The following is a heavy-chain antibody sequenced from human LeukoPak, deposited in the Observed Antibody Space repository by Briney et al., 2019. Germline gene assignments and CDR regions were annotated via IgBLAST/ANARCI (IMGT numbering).Heavy chain of an antibody. J-gene: IGHJ4*02. CDR2: INHSGST. Sequence: KPSETLSLTCAVYGGSFSGYYWSWIRQPPGKGLEWIGEINHSGSTNYNPSLKSRVTISVDTSKNQFSLKLSSVTAADTAVYYCARLVIIEDFDWEYYFDYWGQGTLVTVSS. CDR3: ARLVIIEDFDWEYYFDY. V-gene: IGHV4-34*01. CDR1: GGSFSGYY. D-gene: IGHD3-9*01.